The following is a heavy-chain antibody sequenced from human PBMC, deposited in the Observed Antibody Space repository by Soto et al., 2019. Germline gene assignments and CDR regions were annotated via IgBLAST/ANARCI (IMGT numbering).Heavy chain of an antibody. CDR1: GGSIRDYY. J-gene: IGHJ4*02. Sequence: KASETLSLTCTVSGGSIRDYYWGWIRQSPGKGLEWIGYIYYTGTTKYNPSLKSRVTISVDSSKNQFSLKLDSVTAADTAVYYCARLGGYSQAFDSWGQGTLVTVSS. V-gene: IGHV4-59*08. CDR2: IYYTGTT. D-gene: IGHD3-22*01. CDR3: ARLGGYSQAFDS.